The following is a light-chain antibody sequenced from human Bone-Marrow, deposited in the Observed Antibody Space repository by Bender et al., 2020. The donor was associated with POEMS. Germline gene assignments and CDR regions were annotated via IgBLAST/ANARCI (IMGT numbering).Light chain of an antibody. CDR2: RND. J-gene: IGLJ3*02. V-gene: IGLV1-47*01. Sequence: QSVLTQPPSVSGTPGQRVTISCSGSSSNLGSHYVYWYQQLPGTAPKLLMYRNDERPSGVSDRVSGSKSGTSASLAFSGLRPEDEAIYFCVAWDASLNGWVFGGGTKLTVL. CDR3: VAWDASLNGWV. CDR1: SSNLGSHY.